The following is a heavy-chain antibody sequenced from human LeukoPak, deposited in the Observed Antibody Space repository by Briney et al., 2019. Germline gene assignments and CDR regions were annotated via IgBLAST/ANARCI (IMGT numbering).Heavy chain of an antibody. V-gene: IGHV1-46*01. CDR2: INPSGGST. CDR1: GYTFTSYY. CDR3: ARERAAAGIYYYYGMDV. D-gene: IGHD6-13*01. Sequence: ASVNVSCKASGYTFTSYYMHWVRQAPGQGLEWMGIINPSGGSTSYAQKFPARVTMTRDTSTSTVYMELSSLRSEDTAVYYCARERAAAGIYYYYGMDVWGKGTTVTVSS. J-gene: IGHJ6*04.